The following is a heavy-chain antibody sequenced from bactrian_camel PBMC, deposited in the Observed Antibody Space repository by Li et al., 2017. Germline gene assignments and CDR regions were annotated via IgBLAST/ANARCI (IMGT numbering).Heavy chain of an antibody. Sequence: QVQLVESGGGSVQAGGSLRLSCAVSGYTYSSYCMAWFRQAPEKEREGVVFIDGDGSIVYEGPVEDRFTISKDKVKNTLYLQMNNLRPEDTALYYCVARFCSWGSGSKLSRERFRSWGQGTQVTVS. CDR2: IDGDGSI. J-gene: IGHJ6*01. D-gene: IGHD7*01. CDR1: GYTYSSYC. CDR3: VARFCSWGSGSKLSRERFRS. V-gene: IGHV3S6*01.